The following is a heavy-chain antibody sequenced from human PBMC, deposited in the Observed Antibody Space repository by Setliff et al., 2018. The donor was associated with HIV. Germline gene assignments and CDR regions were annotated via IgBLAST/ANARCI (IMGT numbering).Heavy chain of an antibody. Sequence: SETLSLTCNVSGYSISSGFYWGWIRQPPGKGLEWIGNIFHSGNTDQNPSLKSRVTMSVETSENQLSLRLNSVTAADTAVYYCARRTIWGDAFDIWGRGTMVTVSS. CDR3: ARRTIWGDAFDI. CDR1: GYSISSGFY. CDR2: IFHSGNT. J-gene: IGHJ3*02. D-gene: IGHD3-16*01. V-gene: IGHV4-38-2*02.